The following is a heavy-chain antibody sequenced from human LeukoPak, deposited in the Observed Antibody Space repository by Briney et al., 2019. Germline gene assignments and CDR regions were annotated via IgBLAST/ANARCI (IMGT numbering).Heavy chain of an antibody. CDR2: ISAYNGNT. J-gene: IGHJ3*02. CDR3: ARDVGELLTPLGAFDI. CDR1: GYTFTIYG. Sequence: GASVTVSFKASGYTFTIYGISWVRQAPGQGREWMGWISAYNGNTNYAQKLQGRVTMTTDTSTSTAYMELRSLRSDDTVVYYCARDVGELLTPLGAFDIWGQGTMVTVSS. D-gene: IGHD1-26*01. V-gene: IGHV1-18*01.